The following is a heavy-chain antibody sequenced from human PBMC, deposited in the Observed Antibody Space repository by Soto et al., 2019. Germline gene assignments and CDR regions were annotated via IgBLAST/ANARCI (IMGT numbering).Heavy chain of an antibody. D-gene: IGHD3-16*02. CDR2: IYYSGST. V-gene: IGHV4-30-4*01. CDR3: ARVGAWRLHLGELSPKAGDNWFDP. Sequence: SETLSLTCTVSRGSISSGDYYWSWIRQPPGKGLEWIGYIYYSGSTYYNPSLKSRVTISVDTSKSQFSLRMSSVSAADTAVYYCARVGAWRLHLGELSPKAGDNWFDPWGRGTLVTVSS. CDR1: RGSISSGDYY. J-gene: IGHJ5*02.